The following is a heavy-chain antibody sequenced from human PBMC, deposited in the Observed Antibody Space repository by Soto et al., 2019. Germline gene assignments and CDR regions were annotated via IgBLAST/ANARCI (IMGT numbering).Heavy chain of an antibody. J-gene: IGHJ3*02. CDR1: GYTFTSYA. CDR2: INAGNGNT. Sequence: ASVKASCKASGYTFTSYAMHWVRQAPGQMLEWMGWINAGNGNTKYSQKFQGRVTITRDTSASTAYIELSSLRSEDTAVCYCARGGLSVSDAFDIWGQGTMLTVSS. CDR3: ARGGLSVSDAFDI. V-gene: IGHV1-3*01.